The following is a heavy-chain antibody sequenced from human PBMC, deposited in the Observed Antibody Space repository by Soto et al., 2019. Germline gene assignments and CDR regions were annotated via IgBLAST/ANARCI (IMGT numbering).Heavy chain of an antibody. Sequence: ASVKVSCKASGYTFTSYAMHWVRQAPGQRLEWMGWINAGNGNTKYSQKFQGRVTITRDTSASTAYMELSSLRSEDTAVYYCARHRGGDSPPPAWGQGALVTVSS. J-gene: IGHJ5*02. V-gene: IGHV1-3*01. CDR2: INAGNGNT. CDR1: GYTFTSYA. D-gene: IGHD2-21*02. CDR3: ARHRGGDSPPPA.